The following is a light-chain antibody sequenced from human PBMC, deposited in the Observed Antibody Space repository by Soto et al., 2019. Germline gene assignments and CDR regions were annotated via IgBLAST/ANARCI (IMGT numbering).Light chain of an antibody. CDR1: DIGSKG. V-gene: IGLV3-21*04. J-gene: IGLJ2*01. CDR3: QVWDSGSSHVV. CDR2: SDA. Sequence: SYELTQPPSVSVAPGKTASISCGWKDIGSKGVHWYQQKPGQAPVLVIYSDADLPPVIPERFSGSNSANLATLTITRVEAGDEADYYCQVWDSGSSHVVFGGGTKLTVL.